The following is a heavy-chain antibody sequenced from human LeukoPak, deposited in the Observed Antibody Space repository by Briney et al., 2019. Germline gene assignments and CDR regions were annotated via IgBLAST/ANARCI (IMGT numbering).Heavy chain of an antibody. J-gene: IGHJ4*02. CDR2: IYYSGST. CDR1: GGSISSSSYY. Sequence: PSETLSLTCTVSGGSISSSSYYWGWIRQPPEKGLEWIGSIYYSGSTYYNPSLKSRVTISVDTSKNQFSLKLSSVTAADTAVYYCARGGSYGFDYWGQGTLVTVSS. D-gene: IGHD5-18*01. V-gene: IGHV4-39*01. CDR3: ARGGSYGFDY.